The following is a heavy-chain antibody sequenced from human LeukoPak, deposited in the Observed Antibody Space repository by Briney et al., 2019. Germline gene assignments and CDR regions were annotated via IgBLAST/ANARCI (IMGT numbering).Heavy chain of an antibody. J-gene: IGHJ6*02. Sequence: GGSLRLSCAASGFTFISYSMNWVRQAPGKGLEWLSFVSSENTIYYADSVKGRFAISRDNANNSLYLQMNSLRAEDTAVYFCAKDHYYQSGLDVWGQGTTVIVSS. CDR2: VSSENTI. V-gene: IGHV3-48*04. CDR1: GFTFISYS. CDR3: AKDHYYQSGLDV.